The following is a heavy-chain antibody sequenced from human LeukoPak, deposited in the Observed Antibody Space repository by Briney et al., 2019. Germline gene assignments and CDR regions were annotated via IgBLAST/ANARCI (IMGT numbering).Heavy chain of an antibody. CDR2: IYPGDSDT. CDR3: ARRRDGYNYVGTDY. J-gene: IGHJ4*02. D-gene: IGHD5-24*01. V-gene: IGHV5-51*01. Sequence: GESLKISCKGSGYNFTNYWIGWVRQLPGKGLEWMGIIYPGDSDTTYSPSFQGQVTISAIKSISTAYLQWSSLKASDTAMHYCARRRDGYNYVGTDYWGQGTLVTVSS. CDR1: GYNFTNYW.